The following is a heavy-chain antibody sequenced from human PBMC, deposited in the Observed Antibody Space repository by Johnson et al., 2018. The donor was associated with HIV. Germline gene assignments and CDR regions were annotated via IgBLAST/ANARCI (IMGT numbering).Heavy chain of an antibody. D-gene: IGHD4-11*01. CDR2: IPSGGTT. CDR3: AKGWDPMTTVNTFAFDI. Sequence: VLLVESGGGLIQPGGSLRLSCAASDFTVSGNYMSWVRQAPGKGLEWGPLIPSGGTTSYADSVKGRFTISRDNSKNTLYLQMNTLRAEDAAVYYCAKGWDPMTTVNTFAFDIWGQGTMVTVSS. J-gene: IGHJ3*02. CDR1: DFTVSGNY. V-gene: IGHV3-66*02.